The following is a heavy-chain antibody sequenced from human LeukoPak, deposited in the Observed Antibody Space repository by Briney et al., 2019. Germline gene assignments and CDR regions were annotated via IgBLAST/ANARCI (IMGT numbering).Heavy chain of an antibody. Sequence: GESLKISCKASGYSFTSYWIGWVRQMPGKGLEWMGIIYPGDSDTRYSPSFQGHVTISADKSTSTAYLQWSSLKASDTAIYYCARDYSYDSSGGYYYYWGQGTLVIVSS. CDR3: ARDYSYDSSGGYYYY. D-gene: IGHD3-22*01. CDR2: IYPGDSDT. J-gene: IGHJ4*02. V-gene: IGHV5-51*01. CDR1: GYSFTSYW.